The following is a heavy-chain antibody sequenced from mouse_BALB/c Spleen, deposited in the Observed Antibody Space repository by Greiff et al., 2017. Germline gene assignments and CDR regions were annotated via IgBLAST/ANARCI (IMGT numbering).Heavy chain of an antibody. D-gene: IGHD2-10*01. V-gene: IGHV3-8*02. Sequence: EVNVVESGPSLVKPSQTLSLTCSVTGDSITSGYWNWIRKFPGNKLEYMGYISHSGSTYYNPSLKSRISITRDTSTNQYYLQLNSVTTEDTATYYCAAYYPFAYWGQGTLVTVSA. J-gene: IGHJ3*01. CDR3: AAYYPFAY. CDR1: GDSITSGY. CDR2: ISHSGST.